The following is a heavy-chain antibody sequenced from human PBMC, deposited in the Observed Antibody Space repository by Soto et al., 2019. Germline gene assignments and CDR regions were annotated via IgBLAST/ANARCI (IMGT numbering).Heavy chain of an antibody. CDR2: IYYSGST. CDR3: ARGGITMVRGVIIKNWFDP. J-gene: IGHJ5*02. D-gene: IGHD3-10*01. CDR1: GGSISSGGYY. V-gene: IGHV4-31*03. Sequence: QVQLQESGPGLVKPSQTLSLTCTVSGGSISSGGYYWSWIRQHPGKGLEWIGYIYYSGSTYYNPSLKSRVTISVDTSKNQFSLKLSSVTAADTAVYYCARGGITMVRGVIIKNWFDPWGQGTLVTVSS.